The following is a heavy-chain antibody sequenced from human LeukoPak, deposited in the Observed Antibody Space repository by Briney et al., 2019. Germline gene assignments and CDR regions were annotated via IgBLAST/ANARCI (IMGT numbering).Heavy chain of an antibody. D-gene: IGHD3-10*01. V-gene: IGHV1-69*01. CDR1: GGTFSSYA. J-gene: IGHJ3*02. Sequence: GASVKVSCKASGGTFSSYAISWVRHAPGQGLEWMGGIIPIFGTANYAQKFQGRVTITADESTSTAYMELSSLRSDDTAVYYCARLSSPSSLAFDIWGQGTMVTVSS. CDR3: ARLSSPSSLAFDI. CDR2: IIPIFGTA.